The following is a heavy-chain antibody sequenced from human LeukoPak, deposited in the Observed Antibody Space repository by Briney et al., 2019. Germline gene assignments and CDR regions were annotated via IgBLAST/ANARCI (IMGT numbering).Heavy chain of an antibody. Sequence: GGSLRLSCAASGFTFSSYAMSWVRQAPGKGLEWVSAISGSGGSTYYADSVKGRFTISRDNSKNTLYLQMNSLRAEDTAVYYCAKDWGSSILTNSWFDPWGQGTLVTVSS. CDR1: GFTFSSYA. CDR2: ISGSGGST. D-gene: IGHD3-16*01. J-gene: IGHJ5*02. V-gene: IGHV3-23*01. CDR3: AKDWGSSILTNSWFDP.